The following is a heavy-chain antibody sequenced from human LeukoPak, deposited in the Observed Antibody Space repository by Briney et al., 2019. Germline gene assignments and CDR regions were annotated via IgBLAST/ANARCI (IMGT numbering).Heavy chain of an antibody. CDR2: IIPIFGTA. D-gene: IGHD3-22*01. J-gene: IGHJ4*02. CDR1: GGTFCSYA. V-gene: IGHV1-69*05. Sequence: ASVKVSCKASGGTFCSYAISWVRQAPGQGLEWMGGIIPIFGTANYAQKFQGRVTITTDGSTSTAYMELSSLRSEDTAVYYCARVSEYYYVSSGESWGQGTLVTVSS. CDR3: ARVSEYYYVSSGES.